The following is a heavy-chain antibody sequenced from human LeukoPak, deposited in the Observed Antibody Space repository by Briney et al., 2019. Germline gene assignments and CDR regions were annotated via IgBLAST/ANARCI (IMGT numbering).Heavy chain of an antibody. D-gene: IGHD6-13*01. CDR1: GFTVSTNY. CDR3: ARDAAAQQLVHYFDY. CDR2: IYSGGDR. Sequence: GGSLRLSCAASGFTVSTNYMSWVRQAPGKGLEWVSLIYSGGDRYHADSVRGRFTISRDNSKNTLYLQMNSLRAEDTAVYYCARDAAAQQLVHYFDYWGQGTLVTVSS. J-gene: IGHJ4*02. V-gene: IGHV3-53*01.